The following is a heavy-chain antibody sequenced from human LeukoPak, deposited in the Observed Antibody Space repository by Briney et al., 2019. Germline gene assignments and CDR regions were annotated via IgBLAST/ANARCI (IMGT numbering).Heavy chain of an antibody. CDR3: ARGSNYYYYGMDV. D-gene: IGHD2/OR15-2a*01. CDR2: IYYSGST. Sequence: SETLSLTCTVSGGSISSNSYYWGWIRQPPGKGLEWIGNIYYSGSTNYNPSLKSRVTMSVDTSKNQFSLKLSSVTAADTAVYYCARGSNYYYYGMDVWGQGTTVTVSS. V-gene: IGHV4-39*07. CDR1: GGSISSNSYY. J-gene: IGHJ6*02.